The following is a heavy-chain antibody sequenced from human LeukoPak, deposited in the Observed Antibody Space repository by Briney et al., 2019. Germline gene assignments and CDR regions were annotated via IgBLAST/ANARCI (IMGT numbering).Heavy chain of an antibody. J-gene: IGHJ4*02. Sequence: GGSLRLSCAASGFTFSSYWMSWVRQAPGKGLEWVSSISTSSIYIYYADSVKGRFTISRDNAKNSLYLQMSSLRAEDTAVYYCARGSENVVVMAATLDYWGQGTLVTVSS. V-gene: IGHV3-21*01. CDR3: ARGSENVVVMAATLDY. CDR1: GFTFSSYW. D-gene: IGHD2-21*01. CDR2: ISTSSIYI.